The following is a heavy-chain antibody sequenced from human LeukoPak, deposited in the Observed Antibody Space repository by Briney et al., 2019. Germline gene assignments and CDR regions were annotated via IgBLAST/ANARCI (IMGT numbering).Heavy chain of an antibody. Sequence: TGGSLRLSSAASGFTFSSYSMNWVRQAPGKGLEWVSYITSSSSPIYYADSVQGRFTISRDNAKNSLFLQMNSLRAEDTAVYYCARSSSGAKEYWGQGTLVTVSS. D-gene: IGHD1-26*01. CDR1: GFTFSSYS. CDR3: ARSSSGAKEY. CDR2: ITSSSSPI. J-gene: IGHJ4*02. V-gene: IGHV3-48*01.